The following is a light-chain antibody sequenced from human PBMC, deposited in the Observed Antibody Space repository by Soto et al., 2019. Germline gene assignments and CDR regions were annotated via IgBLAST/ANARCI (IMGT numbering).Light chain of an antibody. Sequence: DIQMTQSPSTLSAFVGDRVTITCRASQSISSWLAWYQQKSGKAPKLLIYKASSLESGVPSRFSGSGSGTEFTLTISSLQPDDFATYYCQQYNSYSPTFGQGTKVDI. J-gene: IGKJ1*01. CDR2: KAS. CDR3: QQYNSYSPT. V-gene: IGKV1-5*03. CDR1: QSISSW.